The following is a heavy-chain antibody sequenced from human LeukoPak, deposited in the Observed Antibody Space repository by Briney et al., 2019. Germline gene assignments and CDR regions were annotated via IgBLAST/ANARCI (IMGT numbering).Heavy chain of an antibody. D-gene: IGHD1-1*01. V-gene: IGHV3-33*06. CDR2: IWYDGSNK. J-gene: IGHJ4*02. Sequence: GGSLRLPCAASGFTFSSYGMHWVRQAPGKGLEWVAVIWYDGSNKYYADSVKGRFTISRDNSKNTLYLQMNSLRAEDTAVYYCAKEARGPTNYYFDYWGQGTLVTVSS. CDR1: GFTFSSYG. CDR3: AKEARGPTNYYFDY.